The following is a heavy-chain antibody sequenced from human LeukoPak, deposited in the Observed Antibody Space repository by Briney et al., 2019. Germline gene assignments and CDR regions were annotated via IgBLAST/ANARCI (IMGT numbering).Heavy chain of an antibody. J-gene: IGHJ4*02. V-gene: IGHV6-1*01. D-gene: IGHD1-26*01. CDR3: ATQIKQHSGSLDY. CDR1: GDSVSSNSAA. Sequence: SQTLSLTCAISGDSVSSNSAAWNWIRQSPSGGLEWLGRTYYRSKWYNDYAVSVKSRITINPDTSKNQFSLQLNSVTPEDTAVYYCATQIKQHSGSLDYWGQGTLVTVSS. CDR2: TYYRSKWYN.